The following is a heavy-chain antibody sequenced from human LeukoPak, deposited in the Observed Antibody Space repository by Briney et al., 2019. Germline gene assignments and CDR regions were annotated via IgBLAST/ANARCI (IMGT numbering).Heavy chain of an antibody. J-gene: IGHJ4*02. CDR1: GGSFSGYY. CDR3: ARSRGWLQSHPLGY. CDR2: IHHSGNT. D-gene: IGHD5-24*01. V-gene: IGHV4-34*01. Sequence: SETLSLTCAVYGGSFSGYYWSWIRQPPGKGLEWIGEIHHSGNTNYNPPLKSRVTISVDTSKIQFSLKLSSVTAADTAVYYCARSRGWLQSHPLGYWGQGTLVTVSS.